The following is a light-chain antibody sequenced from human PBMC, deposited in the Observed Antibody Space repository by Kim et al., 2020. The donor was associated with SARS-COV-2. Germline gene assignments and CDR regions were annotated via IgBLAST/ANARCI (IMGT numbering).Light chain of an antibody. CDR1: QGIRND. V-gene: IGKV1-6*01. CDR2: AAS. J-gene: IGKJ2*01. Sequence: ASVGDRVTITCRASQGIRNDLGWYQQKQGKAPKLLIYAASSLQSGVPSRFSGSGSGTDFTLTISSLQPEDFATYYCLQDYNYPYTFGQGTKVDIK. CDR3: LQDYNYPYT.